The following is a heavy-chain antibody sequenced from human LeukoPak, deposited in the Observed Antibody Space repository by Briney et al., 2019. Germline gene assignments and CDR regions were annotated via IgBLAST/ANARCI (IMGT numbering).Heavy chain of an antibody. D-gene: IGHD3-10*01. J-gene: IGHJ4*02. V-gene: IGHV1-18*04. CDR2: ISAYNGNT. Sequence: ASVKVSCKASGYTFTGYGISWERQAPGQGLEWMGWISAYNGNTNYAQKLQGRVTMTTDTSTSTAYMELRSLRSDDTAVYYCARVDAMVRGVIPLIDYWGQGTLVTVSS. CDR1: GYTFTGYG. CDR3: ARVDAMVRGVIPLIDY.